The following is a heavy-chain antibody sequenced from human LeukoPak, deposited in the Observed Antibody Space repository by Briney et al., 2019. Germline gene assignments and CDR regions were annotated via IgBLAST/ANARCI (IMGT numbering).Heavy chain of an antibody. V-gene: IGHV3-23*01. CDR1: GFTFSCYA. CDR3: AKETYSSGWYPYFDY. CDR2: ISGSGGST. Sequence: GGSLRLSCVASGFTFSCYAMSLVRQAPGKGLEWVSGISGSGGSTYYADSVKSRFTISRDNSKNTLFLQMNSLRAEDTAVYYCAKETYSSGWYPYFDYWGQGTLVTVSS. D-gene: IGHD6-19*01. J-gene: IGHJ4*02.